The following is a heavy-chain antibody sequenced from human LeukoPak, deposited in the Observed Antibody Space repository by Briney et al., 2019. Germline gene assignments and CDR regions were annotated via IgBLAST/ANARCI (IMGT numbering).Heavy chain of an antibody. CDR2: FSSGSSYI. CDR3: ARGVVSIAARPPYFDY. D-gene: IGHD6-6*01. J-gene: IGHJ4*02. Sequence: GGSLRLSCAASGFTFSSHSMNWVRQAPGERLEWVSSFSSGSSYIYYVDSVKGRFTISRDNAKNSLYLQKHSLRAEDTAVYYCARGVVSIAARPPYFDYWGQGTLVTVSS. V-gene: IGHV3-21*01. CDR1: GFTFSSHS.